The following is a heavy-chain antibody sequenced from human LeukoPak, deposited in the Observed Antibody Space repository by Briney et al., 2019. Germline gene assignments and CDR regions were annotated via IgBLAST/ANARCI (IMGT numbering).Heavy chain of an antibody. CDR3: AAEGRIAAEVAFDI. J-gene: IGHJ3*02. V-gene: IGHV3-48*01. CDR1: GFTFSSYS. Sequence: GGSLRLSCAASGFTFSSYSMNWVRQAPGKGLEWVSYISSSSSTIYYADSVKGRFTISRDNSKNTLYLQMNSLRAEDTAVYYCAAEGRIAAEVAFDIWGQGTMVTVSS. CDR2: ISSSSSTI. D-gene: IGHD6-13*01.